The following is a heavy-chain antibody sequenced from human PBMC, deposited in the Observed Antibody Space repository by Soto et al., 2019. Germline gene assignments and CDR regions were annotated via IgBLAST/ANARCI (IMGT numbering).Heavy chain of an antibody. Sequence: QVQLVESGGGVVQPGRSLRLSCAASGFTFSRSGMHWVRQAPGKGLEWVAVIWYDGSKKYYVDSVKGRFTVSRDNSKNPLYLEMSSLRAEVTAVYSCARDGGFDYWGQGTLVIVSS. CDR2: IWYDGSKK. V-gene: IGHV3-33*01. CDR3: ARDGGFDY. J-gene: IGHJ4*02. CDR1: GFTFSRSG. D-gene: IGHD3-16*01.